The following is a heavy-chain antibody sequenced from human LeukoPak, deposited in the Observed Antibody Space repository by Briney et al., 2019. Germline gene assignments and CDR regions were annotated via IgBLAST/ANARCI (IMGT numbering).Heavy chain of an antibody. D-gene: IGHD3-10*01. CDR3: ARGHNYGSGSYIVYFDS. CDR1: GYTFTDYH. V-gene: IGHV1-2*02. Sequence: ASVKVSCKASGYTFTDYHMHWVRQAPGQGLEWMGWINPNSGGTKYAQKFQGRVTISPAYMELRRLRSDDTAVYYCARGHNYGSGSYIVYFDSWGQGTLVTVSS. CDR2: INPNSGGT. J-gene: IGHJ4*02.